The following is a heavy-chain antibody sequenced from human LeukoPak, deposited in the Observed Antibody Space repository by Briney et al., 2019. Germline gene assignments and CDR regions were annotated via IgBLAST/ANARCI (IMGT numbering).Heavy chain of an antibody. V-gene: IGHV3-9*01. J-gene: IGHJ4*02. CDR1: GFTFDDYA. CDR3: AKEGGKYCSSTSCYWDY. D-gene: IGHD2-2*01. CDR2: ISWNSGSI. Sequence: GGSLRLSCAASGFTFDDYAMHWVRQAPGKGLEWVSGISWNSGSIGYADSVKGRFTISRDNAKNSLYLQMNSLRAEDTALYYCAKEGGKYCSSTSCYWDYWGQGTLVTVSS.